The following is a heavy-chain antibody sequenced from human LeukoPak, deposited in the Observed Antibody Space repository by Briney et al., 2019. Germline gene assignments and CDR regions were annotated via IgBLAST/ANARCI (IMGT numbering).Heavy chain of an antibody. Sequence: PSGTLSLTCTVSGGSISSYYWSWIRQPPGKGLEWIGYIYYSGSTNYNPSLKSRVTISVDTSKNQFSLKLSSVTAADTAVYSCARNRGYSYGYPFDYWGQGTLVTVSS. CDR2: IYYSGST. CDR3: ARNRGYSYGYPFDY. CDR1: GGSISSYY. D-gene: IGHD5-18*01. V-gene: IGHV4-59*08. J-gene: IGHJ4*02.